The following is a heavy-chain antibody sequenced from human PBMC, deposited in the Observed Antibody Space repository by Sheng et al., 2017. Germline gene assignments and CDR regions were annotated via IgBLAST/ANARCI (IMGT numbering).Heavy chain of an antibody. J-gene: IGHJ4*02. CDR1: GGTFSSYA. Sequence: QVQLVQSGAEVKKPGSSVKVSCKASGGTFSSYAISWVRQAPGQGLEWMGGIIPIFGTANYAQKFQGRVTITADESTSTAYMELSSLRSEDTAVYYCARGGQARDYYDSSGYSYYFDYWGQGTLVTVSS. D-gene: IGHD3-22*01. CDR2: IIPIFGTA. V-gene: IGHV1-69*13. CDR3: ARGGQARDYYDSSGYSYYFDY.